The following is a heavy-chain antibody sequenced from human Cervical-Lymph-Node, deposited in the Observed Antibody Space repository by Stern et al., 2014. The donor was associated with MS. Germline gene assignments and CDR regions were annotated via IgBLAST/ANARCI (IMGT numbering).Heavy chain of an antibody. CDR2: ISSGSLTT. CDR1: GFTFSPYS. D-gene: IGHD2-15*01. V-gene: IGHV3-48*01. CDR3: ARAWSSLDAFDF. J-gene: IGHJ3*01. Sequence: EVQLVESGGGLVQPGGSLRLSCAASGFTFSPYSMNWVRQAPGKGLEWVSYISSGSLTTFYADSVKGRFTISRDNVKNSLYLQMDSLRADDTAVYYCARAWSSLDAFDFWGQGTVVTVSS.